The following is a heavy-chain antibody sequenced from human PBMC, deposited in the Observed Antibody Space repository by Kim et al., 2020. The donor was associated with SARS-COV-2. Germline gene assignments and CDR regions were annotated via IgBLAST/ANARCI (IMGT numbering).Heavy chain of an antibody. CDR1: VGSISSGGYY. CDR2: IYYSGSS. D-gene: IGHD2-2*01. Sequence: SETLSLTCTVSVGSISSGGYYWSWNRQHPGKGLEWIGYIYYSGSSSYNPSLKSRVTISVDTSKNQFSLKLSSVTAADTAVSYCARGPPLDFSTTSCYAF. J-gene: IGHJ3*01. V-gene: IGHV4-31*03. CDR3: ARGPPLDFSTTSCYAF.